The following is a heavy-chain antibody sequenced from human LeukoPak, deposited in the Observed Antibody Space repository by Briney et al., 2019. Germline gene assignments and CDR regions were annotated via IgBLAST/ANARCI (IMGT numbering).Heavy chain of an antibody. CDR2: ISYDGSNQ. V-gene: IGHV3-30*18. CDR1: GFSFSSYG. J-gene: IGHJ4*02. CDR3: AKESPGYCSITSCYPLDY. D-gene: IGHD2-2*01. Sequence: GGSLRLSCAASGFSFSSYGMHWVRQAPGKGLEWVAVISYDGSNQYYADSVKGRFAISRDNAKNSLYLQMNSLRAEDTALYYCAKESPGYCSITSCYPLDYWGQGTLVTVSS.